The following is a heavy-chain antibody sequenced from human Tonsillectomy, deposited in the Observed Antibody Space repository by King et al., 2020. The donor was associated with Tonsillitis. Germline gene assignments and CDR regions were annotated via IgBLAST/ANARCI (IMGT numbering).Heavy chain of an antibody. V-gene: IGHV1-2*02. Sequence: VQLVESGAEVKKPGASVKVSCKASGYTFTGYYMHWVRQAPGQGLEWMGWINPNSGGTNYAQKFQGRVTMTRDPSISTAYMEVRRLRSDDTAVYYCAIVGDIARNNWFDPWGQGTLVTVSS. D-gene: IGHD5-12*01. J-gene: IGHJ5*02. CDR2: INPNSGGT. CDR3: AIVGDIARNNWFDP. CDR1: GYTFTGYY.